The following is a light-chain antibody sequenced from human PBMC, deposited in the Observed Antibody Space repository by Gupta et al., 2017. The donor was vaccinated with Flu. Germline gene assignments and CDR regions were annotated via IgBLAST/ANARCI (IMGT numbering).Light chain of an antibody. Sequence: EIVLTQSPVTLSFPPGERDTLSCRASQSITSYLAWYQQKPGQAPRLLIYDASNRATGIPARFSGSGSGTDFTLTISSLEPEDFAVYYCQHRTNWPLTFGGGSKVEVK. CDR3: QHRTNWPLT. CDR1: QSITSY. CDR2: DAS. V-gene: IGKV3-11*01. J-gene: IGKJ4*01.